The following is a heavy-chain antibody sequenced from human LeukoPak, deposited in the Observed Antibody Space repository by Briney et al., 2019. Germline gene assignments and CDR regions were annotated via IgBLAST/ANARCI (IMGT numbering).Heavy chain of an antibody. CDR3: AGQVVVVAAPDWFAP. Sequence: GGSLRLSCAASGFTFDDYAMHWVRQAPGKGLEWVSGISWNSGSIGYADSVKGRFTISRDNAKNSLYLQMNSLRAEDTALYYCAGQVVVVAAPDWFAPWGQGTLVPVSS. CDR1: GFTFDDYA. V-gene: IGHV3-9*01. J-gene: IGHJ5*02. CDR2: ISWNSGSI. D-gene: IGHD2-15*01.